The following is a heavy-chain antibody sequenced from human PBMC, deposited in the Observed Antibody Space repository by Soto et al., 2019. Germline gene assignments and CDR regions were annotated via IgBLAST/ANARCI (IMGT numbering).Heavy chain of an antibody. CDR1: GFTFSDHY. D-gene: IGHD1-26*01. J-gene: IGHJ4*02. CDR2: SRNKANSYTT. CDR3: ARAEVGATTY. V-gene: IGHV3-72*01. Sequence: EVQLVESGGGLVQPGGSLRLSCAASGFTFSDHYMDWVRQAPGKGLEWVGRSRNKANSYTTEYAASVKGRFTISREESKNSLYLQMNSLKPEDTAVYYCARAEVGATTYWDQGTLVTVSS.